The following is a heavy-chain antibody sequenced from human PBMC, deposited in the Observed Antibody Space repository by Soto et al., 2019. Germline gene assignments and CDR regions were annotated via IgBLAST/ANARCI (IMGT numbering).Heavy chain of an antibody. CDR3: ARDQQMGRLGP. Sequence: QVQLQESGPRLVKPSETLSLTCSVSGGSISSYYWSWIRKPPGKGLEWIGYVYYTGTTKYNPSLKSRLTISVDTSKNQFSLRLNSVTAADTAIYYCARDQQMGRLGPWGQGTLVTVSS. V-gene: IGHV4-59*01. CDR2: VYYTGTT. CDR1: GGSISSYY. J-gene: IGHJ5*02. D-gene: IGHD3-10*01.